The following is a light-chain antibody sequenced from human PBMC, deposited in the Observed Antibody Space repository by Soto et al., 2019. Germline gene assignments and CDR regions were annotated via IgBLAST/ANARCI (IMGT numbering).Light chain of an antibody. V-gene: IGKV3-11*01. CDR1: QSVSSY. Sequence: EVVLTQSPSTLSLSPGERATLSCGASQSVSSYLAWYQQKPGQAPRLLIYDASNRATGIPARFSGSGSGTDFTLTISSLEPEDFAVYYCQQRSNCPLITFGQGTRLEIK. J-gene: IGKJ5*01. CDR2: DAS. CDR3: QQRSNCPLIT.